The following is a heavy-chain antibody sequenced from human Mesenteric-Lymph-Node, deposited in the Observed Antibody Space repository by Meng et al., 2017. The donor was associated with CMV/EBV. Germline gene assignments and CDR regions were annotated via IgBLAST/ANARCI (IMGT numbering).Heavy chain of an antibody. V-gene: IGHV3-74*01. CDR2: INGDGSTT. J-gene: IGHJ6*02. CDR1: GFTFSSYW. CDR3: ARGHYSNYVLFYYYYGMDV. Sequence: GESLKISCAASGFTFSSYWMHWVRQAPGKGLVWVSRINGDGSTTTYADSVKGRFTVSRDNAKNTLYLQINSLRAEDTAVYYCARGHYSNYVLFYYYYGMDVWGQGTTVTVSS. D-gene: IGHD4-11*01.